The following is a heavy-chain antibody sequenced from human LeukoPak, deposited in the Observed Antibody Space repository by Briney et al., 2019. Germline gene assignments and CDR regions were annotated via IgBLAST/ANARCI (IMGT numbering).Heavy chain of an antibody. D-gene: IGHD1-26*01. V-gene: IGHV5-51*01. Sequence: GGSLRLSCAASGFTFSSYSMNWVRQAPGKGLEWMGIIYPGDSDTRYSPSFQGQVTISADKSISTAYLQWSSLKASDTAMYYCARRFSGSLDLEYWGQGTLVTVSS. CDR2: IYPGDSDT. J-gene: IGHJ4*02. CDR1: GFTFSSYS. CDR3: ARRFSGSLDLEY.